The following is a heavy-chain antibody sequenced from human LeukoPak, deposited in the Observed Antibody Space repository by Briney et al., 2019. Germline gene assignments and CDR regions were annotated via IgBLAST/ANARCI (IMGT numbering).Heavy chain of an antibody. D-gene: IGHD3-22*01. CDR1: GYTFTSYG. V-gene: IGHV1-18*01. J-gene: IGHJ4*02. CDR3: ARPLYYDSTGYHQYYFDH. CDR2: ISAYNGNT. Sequence: ASVKVSCKGSGYTFTSYGISWVRQAPGQGLEWMGWISAYNGNTNYAQNLQGRVTMTTETSTSTAYMDLRSLRSDDTAVYYCARPLYYDSTGYHQYYFDHWGQGTLVTVSS.